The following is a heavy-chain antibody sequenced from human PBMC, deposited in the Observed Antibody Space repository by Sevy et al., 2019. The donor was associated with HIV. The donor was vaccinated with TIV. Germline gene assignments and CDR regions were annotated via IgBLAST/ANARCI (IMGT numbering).Heavy chain of an antibody. CDR3: ARHGGPIVVVIAIAGDHDDFDI. D-gene: IGHD2-21*01. V-gene: IGHV4-38-2*01. CDR2: IYHSGST. J-gene: IGHJ3*02. Sequence: SETLSLTCAVSGYSISSGYYWGWIRQPPGKGLEWIGSIYHSGSTYYNPSLKSRVTISVDTSKNQFSLKLSSVTAADTAVYYCARHGGPIVVVIAIAGDHDDFDIWGQGTMVTVSS. CDR1: GYSISSGYY.